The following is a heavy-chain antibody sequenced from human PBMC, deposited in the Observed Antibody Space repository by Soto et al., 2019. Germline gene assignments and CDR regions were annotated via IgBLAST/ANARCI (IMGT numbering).Heavy chain of an antibody. D-gene: IGHD1-1*01. CDR3: ARGKGMEENYYYHGMDV. J-gene: IGHJ6*02. CDR2: INGANGNT. Sequence: QVQVVESGAEVKKPGASVKVSCKASGYSFSTYSMHWVRQAPGQGLEWMGWINGANGNTRYSQKFKDRVSTSRDTPASTGYMELSSLRSEETAVYYCARGKGMEENYYYHGMDVWGPGTTVIVSS. V-gene: IGHV1-3*01. CDR1: GYSFSTYS.